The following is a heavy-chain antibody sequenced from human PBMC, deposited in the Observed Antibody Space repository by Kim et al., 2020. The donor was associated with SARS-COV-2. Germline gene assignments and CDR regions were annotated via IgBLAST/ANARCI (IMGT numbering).Heavy chain of an antibody. CDR1: GFTFSDYY. Sequence: GGSLRLSCAASGFTFSDYYMSWIRQAPGKGLEWISHISSSGSTVYYADSVKGRFTISRDNAKNSLYLQMNSLRAEDTAVYYCARDIRHITMIAFYYYGMDVLGQGTPVTVSS. CDR3: ARDIRHITMIAFYYYGMDV. V-gene: IGHV3-11*01. D-gene: IGHD3-22*01. CDR2: ISSSGSTV. J-gene: IGHJ6*02.